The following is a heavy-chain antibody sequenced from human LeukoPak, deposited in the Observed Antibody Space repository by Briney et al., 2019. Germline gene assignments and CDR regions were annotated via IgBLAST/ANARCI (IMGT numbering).Heavy chain of an antibody. D-gene: IGHD3-22*01. Sequence: SETLSLTCAVYGGSFSGYYWSWIRQPPGKGLEWIGEINHSGSTNYNPSLKSRVTISVDTSKNQFSLKLSSVTAADTAVYYCASLVVVITPGGFDPWGQGTLVTVSS. CDR2: INHSGST. V-gene: IGHV4-34*01. CDR3: ASLVVVITPGGFDP. CDR1: GGSFSGYY. J-gene: IGHJ5*02.